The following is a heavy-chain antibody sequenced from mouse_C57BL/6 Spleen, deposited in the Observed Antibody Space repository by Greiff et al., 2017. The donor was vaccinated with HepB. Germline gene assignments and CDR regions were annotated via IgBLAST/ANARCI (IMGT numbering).Heavy chain of an antibody. Sequence: EVQLVESGGGLVKPGGSLKLSCAASGFTFSDYGMHWVRQAPEKGLEWVAYISSGSSTIYYADTVKGRFTISRDNAKNTLFLQMTSLRSEDTAMYYCAREANHYGHWYFEVWGTGTTVTVSS. J-gene: IGHJ1*03. V-gene: IGHV5-17*01. CDR2: ISSGSSTI. D-gene: IGHD1-1*01. CDR1: GFTFSDYG. CDR3: AREANHYGHWYFEV.